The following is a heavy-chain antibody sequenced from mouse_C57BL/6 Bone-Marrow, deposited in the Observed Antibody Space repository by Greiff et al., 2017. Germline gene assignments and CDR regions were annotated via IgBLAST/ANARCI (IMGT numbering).Heavy chain of an antibody. CDR2: IDPSDSYT. Sequence: VQLQQPGAELVMPGASVKLSCKASGYTFTSYWMHWVKQRPGQGLEWIGEIDPSDSYTNYNQKFKGKSTLTVDKSSSTAYMQLSSLTSEDSAVYYCARGGDYALAMDYWGQGTSVTVSS. CDR1: GYTFTSYW. D-gene: IGHD2-4*01. J-gene: IGHJ4*01. CDR3: ARGGDYALAMDY. V-gene: IGHV1-69*01.